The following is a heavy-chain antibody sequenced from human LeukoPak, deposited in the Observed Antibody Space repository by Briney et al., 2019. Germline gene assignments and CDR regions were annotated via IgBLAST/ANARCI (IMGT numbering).Heavy chain of an antibody. Sequence: SLRLSCAASGFTFSSYGMHWVRQAPGKGLEWVAVIWYDGSNKYYADSVKGRFTISRDNSKNTLYLQMNSLRAEDTAVYYCAKDGGLHYYDSSGYYDFWGQGTLVTVSS. CDR3: AKDGGLHYYDSSGYYDF. D-gene: IGHD3-22*01. CDR2: IWYDGSNK. V-gene: IGHV3-33*06. J-gene: IGHJ4*02. CDR1: GFTFSSYG.